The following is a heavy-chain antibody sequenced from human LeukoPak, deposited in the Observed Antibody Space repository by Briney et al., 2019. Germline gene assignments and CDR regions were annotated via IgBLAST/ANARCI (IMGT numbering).Heavy chain of an antibody. J-gene: IGHJ6*04. CDR1: GFTFSTNS. V-gene: IGHV3-48*01. Sequence: GGSLRLSCAASGFTFSTNSMNWIRQAPGKGLEWVSYISSSSGSVIYYADSVKGRFTISRDNAKNSLYLQMNSLRAEDTAVYYCARDRGMVDVWGKGATVTVSS. CDR3: ARDRGMVDV. D-gene: IGHD2-8*01. CDR2: ISSSSGSVI.